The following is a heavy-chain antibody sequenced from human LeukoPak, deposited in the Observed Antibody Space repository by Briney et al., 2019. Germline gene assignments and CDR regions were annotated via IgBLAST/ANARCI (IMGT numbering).Heavy chain of an antibody. Sequence: PGGSLRLSCAASGFTFSGYWMGWVRQAPGKGLEWVANIKQDGSEKSYVESVKGRFTISRDNAKNSLYLQMNNLRAEDTAVYYRALDYDTSGYSHWGQGALVTVPS. CDR1: GFTFSGYW. J-gene: IGHJ4*02. V-gene: IGHV3-7*01. CDR2: IKQDGSEK. D-gene: IGHD3-22*01. CDR3: ALDYDTSGYSH.